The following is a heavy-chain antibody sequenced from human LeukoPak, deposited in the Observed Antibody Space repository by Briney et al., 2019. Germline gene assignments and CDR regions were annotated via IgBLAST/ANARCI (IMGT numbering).Heavy chain of an antibody. Sequence: SETLSLTCAVYGGSFSGYYWSWIRQPPGKGLEWIGEINHSGSTNYNPSLKSRVTISVDTSKNQFSLKLSSVTAADTAVYYCAVLEGNAFDIWGQGTMVTVSS. CDR3: AVLEGNAFDI. V-gene: IGHV4-34*01. CDR1: GGSFSGYY. CDR2: INHSGST. D-gene: IGHD1-1*01. J-gene: IGHJ3*02.